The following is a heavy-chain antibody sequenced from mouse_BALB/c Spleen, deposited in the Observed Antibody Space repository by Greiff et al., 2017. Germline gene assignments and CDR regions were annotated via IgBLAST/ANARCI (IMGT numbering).Heavy chain of an antibody. V-gene: IGHV5-12-1*01. CDR2: LSSGGGST. Sequence: EVTLVESGGGLVKPGGSLKLSCAASGFAFSSYDMSWVRQTPEKRLEWVAYLSSGGGSTYYPDTVKGRFTISRDNAKNTLYLQMSSLKSEDTAMYYCARHDYGNYVWAMDYWGQGTSVTVSS. J-gene: IGHJ4*01. CDR1: GFAFSSYD. CDR3: ARHDYGNYVWAMDY. D-gene: IGHD2-1*01.